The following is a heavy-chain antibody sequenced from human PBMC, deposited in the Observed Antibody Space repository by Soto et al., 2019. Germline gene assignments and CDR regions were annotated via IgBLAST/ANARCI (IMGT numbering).Heavy chain of an antibody. J-gene: IGHJ4*02. V-gene: IGHV4-59*01. CDR2: IYYTGTT. D-gene: IGHD6-19*01. CDR3: GGGGWYVDH. CDR1: GGSMSGNY. Sequence: QVQLQESGPGLVKSSETLSLTCTVSGGSMSGNYWSWIRQTPGKGLEWIGYIYYTGTTNYNASLKRRVPLVVGTARKQFFLKLTSVHGGDTAGYFCGGGGWYVDHRGQGTLVTGSS.